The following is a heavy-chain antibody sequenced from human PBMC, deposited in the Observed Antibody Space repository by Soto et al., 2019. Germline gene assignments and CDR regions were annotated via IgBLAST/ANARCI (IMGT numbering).Heavy chain of an antibody. Sequence: EVPLVESGGGLVQPGGSLRLSCAASGFTVSSNYMSWVRQAPGKGLEWVSVIYSGATTYYADSVKGRFTTSRDNSNNTLYLQMNTLIAEDTAVYYGASNGDSSDYRGWFDPWGQGTLVTVSS. J-gene: IGHJ5*02. CDR3: ASNGDSSDYRGWFDP. CDR1: GFTVSSNY. V-gene: IGHV3-66*01. CDR2: IYSGATT. D-gene: IGHD3-22*01.